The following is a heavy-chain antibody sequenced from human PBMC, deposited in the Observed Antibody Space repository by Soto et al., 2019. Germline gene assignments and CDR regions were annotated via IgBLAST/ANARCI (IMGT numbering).Heavy chain of an antibody. V-gene: IGHV4-59*01. D-gene: IGHD5-18*01. CDR3: ARGHRAMEYYYYYGMDV. J-gene: IGHJ6*02. CDR1: GGSISSSF. CDR2: ISYSGST. Sequence: SETLSLTCSVSGGSISSSFWSWIRQPPGKELEWIGYISYSGSTTYNPSLKSRITLSVDTSKSQFSLRVASVTAADTAVYYCARGHRAMEYYYYYGMDVWGQGTKVTVSS.